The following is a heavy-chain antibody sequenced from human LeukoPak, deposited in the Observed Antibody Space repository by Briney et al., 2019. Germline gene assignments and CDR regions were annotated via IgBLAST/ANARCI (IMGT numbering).Heavy chain of an antibody. D-gene: IGHD3-22*01. CDR3: ARGVDSSGLPHWYFDL. J-gene: IGHJ2*01. V-gene: IGHV5-51*01. CDR2: IYPGDSDT. Sequence: GESLKISCKGSGYSFTSYWVGWVRQMPGKGLEWMGIIYPGDSDTRYSPSFQGQVTISADKSISTAYLQWSSLKASDTAMYYCARGVDSSGLPHWYFDLWGRGTLVTVSS. CDR1: GYSFTSYW.